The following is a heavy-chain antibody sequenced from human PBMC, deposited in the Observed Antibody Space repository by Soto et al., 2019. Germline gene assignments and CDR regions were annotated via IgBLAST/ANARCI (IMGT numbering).Heavy chain of an antibody. CDR3: TRGGDAYKNGH. Sequence: PSETLSLTCTVSGGSIGSYYWSWIRQPPGKGLEWIGYIYYSGSTNYNPSLKSRVTISVDTSKNQFSLKLSSVTAADTAVYYCTRGGDAYKNGHWGQGTLVTVSS. J-gene: IGHJ4*02. V-gene: IGHV4-59*01. D-gene: IGHD2-21*01. CDR2: IYYSGST. CDR1: GGSIGSYY.